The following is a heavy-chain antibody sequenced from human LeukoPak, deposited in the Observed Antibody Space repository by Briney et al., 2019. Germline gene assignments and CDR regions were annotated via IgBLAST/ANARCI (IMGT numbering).Heavy chain of an antibody. Sequence: PGGSLRLSCAASGFTFSNAWMSWVRQAPGKGLEWVGRIKSKTDGGTTDYAAPVKGRFTISRDDSKNTLYLQMNSLKTEDTAVYYCTTDSDNVWFGELAFDYWGQGTLVTVSS. CDR3: TTDSDNVWFGELAFDY. CDR2: IKSKTDGGTT. CDR1: GFTFSNAW. J-gene: IGHJ4*02. D-gene: IGHD3-10*01. V-gene: IGHV3-15*01.